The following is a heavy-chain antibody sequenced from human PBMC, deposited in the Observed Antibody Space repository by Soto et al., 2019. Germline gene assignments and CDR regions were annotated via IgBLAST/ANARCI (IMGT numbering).Heavy chain of an antibody. CDR3: ARGGVFFFAAPTNPFDY. CDR2: MNPNSGNT. D-gene: IGHD3-10*01. V-gene: IGHV1-8*01. CDR1: GYIFTSYD. J-gene: IGHJ4*02. Sequence: GASVKVSCKASGYIFTSYDINWVRQATGQGLEWMGWMNPNSGNTGYAQKFQGRVTMTRNTSISTAYMELSSLRSEDTAVYYCARGGVFFFAAPTNPFDYWGQGTLVTVS.